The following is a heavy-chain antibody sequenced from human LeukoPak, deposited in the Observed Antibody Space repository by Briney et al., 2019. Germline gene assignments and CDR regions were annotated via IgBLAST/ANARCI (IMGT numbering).Heavy chain of an antibody. V-gene: IGHV4-34*01. Sequence: SETLSLTCAVYGGSFSVYYLSWIRQPPGKGLEWIGEINHSGSANHNPSLKSRVTISVDTSKNQFSLNLSAVTVATTPVYFCARVGVGSSGYYFDYWGQGTLVTVSS. CDR1: GGSFSVYY. CDR2: INHSGSA. D-gene: IGHD6-6*01. J-gene: IGHJ4*02. CDR3: ARVGVGSSGYYFDY.